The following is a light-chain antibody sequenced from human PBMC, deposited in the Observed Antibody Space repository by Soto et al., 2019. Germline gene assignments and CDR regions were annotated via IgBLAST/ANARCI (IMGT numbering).Light chain of an antibody. CDR3: QQSFSAPCT. Sequence: DIPITQSPSSLSASVGDRVIMTCRASQSISTYLTWYQQKPGKAPKLLVYGASSLQSGAPSRFSGSGSGTDFTLTISSLQPEDFATYFCQQSFSAPCTFGQGTKVDMK. CDR1: QSISTY. J-gene: IGKJ1*01. V-gene: IGKV1-39*01. CDR2: GAS.